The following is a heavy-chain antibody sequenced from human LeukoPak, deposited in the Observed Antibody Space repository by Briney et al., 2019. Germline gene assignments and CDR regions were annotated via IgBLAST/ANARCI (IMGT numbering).Heavy chain of an antibody. D-gene: IGHD5-18*01. Sequence: GASVKVSCKASGYTFTGYYMHWVRQAPGQGLEWMGWINPNSGGTNYARKFQGRVTMTRDTSISTAYMELSRLRSDDTAVYYCARLWFSGYYYYMDVWGKGTTVTVSS. CDR2: INPNSGGT. CDR3: ARLWFSGYYYYMDV. V-gene: IGHV1-2*02. CDR1: GYTFTGYY. J-gene: IGHJ6*03.